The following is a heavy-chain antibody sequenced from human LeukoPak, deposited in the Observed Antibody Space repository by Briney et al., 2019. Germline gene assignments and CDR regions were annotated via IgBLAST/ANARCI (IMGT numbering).Heavy chain of an antibody. J-gene: IGHJ4*02. CDR2: THTGGST. D-gene: IGHD6-19*01. V-gene: IGHV3-66*01. CDR1: GFTVSSSY. Sequence: PGGSLRLSCAASGFTVSSSYMSWVRQAPGKGLEWVSVTHTGGSTYYADSVKGRFTISRDNSKNTLYLQMNSLRAEDTAVYYCARDLYSSGWYDYWGQGTLVTVSS. CDR3: ARDLYSSGWYDY.